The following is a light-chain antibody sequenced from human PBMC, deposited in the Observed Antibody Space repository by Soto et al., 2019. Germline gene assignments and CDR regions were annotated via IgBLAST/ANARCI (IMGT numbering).Light chain of an antibody. J-gene: IGLJ1*01. CDR2: EGS. CDR1: SSDVGSYNL. Sequence: QSALAQPASVSGSPGQSITISCTGTSSDVGSYNLVSWYQQHPGKAPKLMIYEGSKRPSGVSNRFSGSKSGNTASLTIYGLQAEDEADYYCCSYAGSSTYVLGTGTKVTVL. V-gene: IGLV2-23*01. CDR3: CSYAGSSTYV.